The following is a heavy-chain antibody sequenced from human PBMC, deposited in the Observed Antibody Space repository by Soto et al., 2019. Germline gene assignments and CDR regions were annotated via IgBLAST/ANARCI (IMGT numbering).Heavy chain of an antibody. Sequence: EVQLVESGGGLVKPGGSLRLSCAASGLTFSTYGMNWVRQAPGKGLEWVSSMSSGGEYVGYADSVKGRLTISRDNAKKSLQLQLDGLRVEDTAVYYCATDGAAGAGMGVWGQGTTVTVSS. D-gene: IGHD6-25*01. V-gene: IGHV3-21*01. CDR3: ATDGAAGAGMGV. CDR1: GLTFSTYG. CDR2: MSSGGEYV. J-gene: IGHJ6*02.